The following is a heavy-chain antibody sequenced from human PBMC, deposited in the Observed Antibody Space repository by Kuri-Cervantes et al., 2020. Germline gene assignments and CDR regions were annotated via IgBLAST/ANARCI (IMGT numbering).Heavy chain of an antibody. CDR3: AVYCSSTSCYKGGFDP. J-gene: IGHJ5*02. CDR2: ISGSGGST. CDR1: GFTFSSYA. D-gene: IGHD2-2*02. Sequence: GGSLRLSCAASGFTFSSYAMSWVRQAPGKGLEWVSAISGSGGSTYYADSVKGRFTISRDNAKNTLYLQMNSLRAEDTAVYYCAVYCSSTSCYKGGFDPWGQGTLVTVSS. V-gene: IGHV3-23*01.